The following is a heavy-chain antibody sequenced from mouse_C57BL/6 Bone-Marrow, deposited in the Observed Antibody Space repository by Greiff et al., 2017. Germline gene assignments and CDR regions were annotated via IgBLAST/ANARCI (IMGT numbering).Heavy chain of an antibody. CDR3: ARWPTVVPSDY. CDR1: GYTFTDYY. CDR2: INPYNGGT. V-gene: IGHV1-19*01. D-gene: IGHD1-1*01. J-gene: IGHJ2*01. Sequence: EVQLQESGPVLVKPGASVKMSCKASGYTFTDYYMNWVQQSHGKSLEWIGVINPYNGGTSYNQTFKGKATLTVDKSSSTAYMELNSLTYEDSAVXYCARWPTVVPSDYWGQGTTLTVSS.